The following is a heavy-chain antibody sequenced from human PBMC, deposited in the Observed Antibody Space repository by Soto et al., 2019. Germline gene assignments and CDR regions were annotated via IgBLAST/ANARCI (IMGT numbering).Heavy chain of an antibody. CDR3: ARDRGAYCGGDCPLRPYYFYFGMDV. CDR2: IYYSGST. V-gene: IGHV4-31*03. D-gene: IGHD2-21*02. CDR1: GGSISSGGYY. Sequence: QVQLQESGPGLVKPSQTLSLTCTVSGGSISSGGYYWSWIRQHPGKGLVWIGYIYYSGSTYYNPSLKGRVTISVDPSQSHFSLKLSSVTAADTAVYYCARDRGAYCGGDCPLRPYYFYFGMDVWGQGTTVTVSS. J-gene: IGHJ6*02.